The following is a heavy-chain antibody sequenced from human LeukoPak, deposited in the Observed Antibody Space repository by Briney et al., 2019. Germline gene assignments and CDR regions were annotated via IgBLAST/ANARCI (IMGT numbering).Heavy chain of an antibody. CDR2: ISYDGSNK. CDR3: ARDQLVVVPAAPSYYYYYYGMDV. Sequence: PGGSLRLSCAASGFTFSSYAMHWVRQAPGKGLEWVAVISYDGSNKYYADSVKGRFTISRDNSKNTLYLQMNSLRAEDTAVYYCARDQLVVVPAAPSYYYYYYGMDVWGQGTTVTVSS. J-gene: IGHJ6*02. D-gene: IGHD2-2*01. CDR1: GFTFSSYA. V-gene: IGHV3-30-3*01.